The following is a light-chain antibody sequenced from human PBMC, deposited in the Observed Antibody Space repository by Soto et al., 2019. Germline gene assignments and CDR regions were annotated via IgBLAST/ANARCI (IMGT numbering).Light chain of an antibody. CDR3: SSYAGRNLLL. V-gene: IGLV2-8*01. CDR1: SSDIGSYNH. J-gene: IGLJ1*01. CDR2: EVT. Sequence: QSALTQPASVSGSPGQSITISCSGTSSDIGSYNHVAWYQQFPGKSPKLMIYEVTQRPSGVPDRFSGSKSGNTASLTVSGLQAEDEADYYCSSYAGRNLLLFGAGTKLTVL.